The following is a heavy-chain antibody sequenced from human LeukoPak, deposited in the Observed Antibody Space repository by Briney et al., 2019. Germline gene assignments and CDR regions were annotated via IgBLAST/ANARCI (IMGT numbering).Heavy chain of an antibody. Sequence: ASVKVSCKASGYTFTSYYMHWVRQAPGQGLEWMGIINPSGGSTSYAQKFQGRVTMTRDTSTSTVYMELSSLRSEDTAVYYCARAPRYYDSSGYYGGNYWGQGTLVTVPS. V-gene: IGHV1-46*01. J-gene: IGHJ4*02. D-gene: IGHD3-22*01. CDR3: ARAPRYYDSSGYYGGNY. CDR1: GYTFTSYY. CDR2: INPSGGST.